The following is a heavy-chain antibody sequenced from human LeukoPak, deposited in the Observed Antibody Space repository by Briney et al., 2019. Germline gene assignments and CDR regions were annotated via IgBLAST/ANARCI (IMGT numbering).Heavy chain of an antibody. CDR1: GYTLTELS. J-gene: IGHJ4*02. V-gene: IGHV1-24*01. CDR3: ATDLMHYDILTGPPDGY. D-gene: IGHD3-9*01. Sequence: GASVKVSCKVSGYTLTELSMHWVRQAPGKGLEWMGGFDPEDGETIYAQKFQGRVTMTEDTSTDTAYMELSSLRSEDTAVYYCATDLMHYDILTGPPDGYWGQGTLVTVSS. CDR2: FDPEDGET.